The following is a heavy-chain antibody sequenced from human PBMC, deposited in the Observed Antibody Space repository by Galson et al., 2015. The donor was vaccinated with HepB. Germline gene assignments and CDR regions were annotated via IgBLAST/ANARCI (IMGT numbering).Heavy chain of an antibody. D-gene: IGHD6-13*01. CDR2: IGSKANSYAT. J-gene: IGHJ4*02. Sequence: SLRHSCAASGFTFSGSAMHWVRQASGRGLEWVGRIGSKANSYATAYAASVKGRFTISRDDSKNTAYMQMNSLKTEDTAVYYCTRLGDLSGYSSLWGQGTLVTVSS. V-gene: IGHV3-73*01. CDR1: GFTFSGSA. CDR3: TRLGDLSGYSSL.